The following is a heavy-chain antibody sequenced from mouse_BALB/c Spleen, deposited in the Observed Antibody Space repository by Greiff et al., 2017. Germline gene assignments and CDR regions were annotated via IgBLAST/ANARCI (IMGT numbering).Heavy chain of an antibody. J-gene: IGHJ4*01. CDR1: GFNIKDTY. D-gene: IGHD2-1*01. CDR2: IDPANGNT. CDR3: ARYGRYYYAMDY. V-gene: IGHV14-3*02. Sequence: EVQVVESGAELVKPGASVKLSCTASGFNIKDTYMHWVKQRPEQGLEWIGRIDPANGNTKYDPKFQGKATITADTSSNTAYLQLSSLTSEDTAVYYCARYGRYYYAMDYWGQGTSVTVSS.